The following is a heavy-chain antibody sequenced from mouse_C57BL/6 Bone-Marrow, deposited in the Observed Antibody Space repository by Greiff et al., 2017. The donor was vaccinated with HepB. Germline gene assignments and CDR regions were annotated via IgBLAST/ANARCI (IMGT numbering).Heavy chain of an antibody. Sequence: EVQRVESGGGLVKPGGSLKLSCAASGFTFSDYGMHWVRQAPEKGLEWVAYISSGSSTIYYADTVKGRFTISRDNAKNTLFLQMTSLRSEDTAMYYCARVYYSNPYYAMDYWGQGTSVTVSS. D-gene: IGHD2-5*01. CDR1: GFTFSDYG. CDR3: ARVYYSNPYYAMDY. CDR2: ISSGSSTI. J-gene: IGHJ4*01. V-gene: IGHV5-17*01.